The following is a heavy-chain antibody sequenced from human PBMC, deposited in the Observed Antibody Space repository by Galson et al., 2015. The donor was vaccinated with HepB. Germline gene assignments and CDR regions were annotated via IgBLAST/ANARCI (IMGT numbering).Heavy chain of an antibody. J-gene: IGHJ4*02. D-gene: IGHD4-23*01. V-gene: IGHV3-33*03. CDR1: GFIFRSFG. CDR2: IWYGGSNI. Sequence: SLRLSCAASGFIFRSFGMHWARQAPGKGLEWVAVIWYGGSNIYYADSVKGRFTISRDTSKDTLCLQMNSLRAEDTAVYYCAKEALPDYGGITGFESWGQGTLVTVSS. CDR3: AKEALPDYGGITGFES.